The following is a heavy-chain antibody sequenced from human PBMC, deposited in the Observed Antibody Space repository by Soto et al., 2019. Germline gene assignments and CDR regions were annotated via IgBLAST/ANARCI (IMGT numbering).Heavy chain of an antibody. V-gene: IGHV3-9*01. CDR2: FFCKGGST. CDR3: VKDMTPGGADV. CDR1: GFTCEEHA. D-gene: IGHD4-17*01. Sequence: EVQLVESGGGLVQPGRSLRLSCAASGFTCEEHAMHWVRQVPGEGLEWVSGFFCKGGSTGYADSVKGRFTISRDNAKNSLYLQMNSLRIEDTAVYYCVKDMTPGGADVWGQGTTVTVSS. J-gene: IGHJ6*02.